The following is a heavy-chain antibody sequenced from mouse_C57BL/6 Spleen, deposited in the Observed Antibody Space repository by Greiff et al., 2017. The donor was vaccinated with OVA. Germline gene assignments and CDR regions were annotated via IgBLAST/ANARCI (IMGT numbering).Heavy chain of an antibody. CDR2: IYPGSGST. CDR1: GYTFTSYW. V-gene: IGHV1-55*01. J-gene: IGHJ1*03. CDR3: ARGRSNWDGYFDV. D-gene: IGHD4-1*01. Sequence: QVQLQQSGAELVKPGASVKMSCKASGYTFTSYWITWVKQRPGQGLEWIGDIYPGSGSTNYNEKFKSKATLTVDTSSSTAYMQLSSLTSEDSAVYYCARGRSNWDGYFDVWGTGTTVTVSS.